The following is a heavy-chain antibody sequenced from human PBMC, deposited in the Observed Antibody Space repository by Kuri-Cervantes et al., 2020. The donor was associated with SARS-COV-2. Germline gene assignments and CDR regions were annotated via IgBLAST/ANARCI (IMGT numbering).Heavy chain of an antibody. CDR2: INHSGST. D-gene: IGHD3-22*01. V-gene: IGHV4-39*07. J-gene: IGHJ5*02. CDR3: ARRHYYDSSGFWFDP. CDR1: GGSISSGGYY. Sequence: SETLSLTCTVSGGSISSGGYYWSWIRQPPGKGQEWIGEINHSGSTNYNPSLKSRVTISVDTSKNQFSLKLSSVTAADTAVYYCARRHYYDSSGFWFDPWGQGTLVTVSS.